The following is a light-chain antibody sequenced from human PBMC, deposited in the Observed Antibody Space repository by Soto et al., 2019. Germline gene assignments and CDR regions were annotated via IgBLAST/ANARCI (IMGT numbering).Light chain of an antibody. CDR2: RNN. CDR1: VSNIGRNY. Sequence: QSALTQPPSVSAAPGQKVTISCSGTVSNIGRNYVFWYQQLPGAAPKLLIYRNNQRPSGVPDRFSGSKSGTSASLAISGLRSEDEGDYYCSAWDDSLLFGGGTKLTVL. CDR3: SAWDDSLL. V-gene: IGLV1-47*01. J-gene: IGLJ2*01.